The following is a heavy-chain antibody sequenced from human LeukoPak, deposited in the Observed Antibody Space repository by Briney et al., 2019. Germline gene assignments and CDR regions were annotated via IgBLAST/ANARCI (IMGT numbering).Heavy chain of an antibody. Sequence: PSETLSLTCTVSGGSISSSSYYWGWIRQPPGKGLEWIGSIYYSGSTYYNPSLKSRVTISVDTSKNQFSLKLSSVTAADTAVYYCARSLGYGDYYYGMDVWGQRTTVTVSS. V-gene: IGHV4-39*07. J-gene: IGHJ6*02. CDR3: ARSLGYGDYYYGMDV. CDR2: IYYSGST. D-gene: IGHD5-12*01. CDR1: GGSISSSSYY.